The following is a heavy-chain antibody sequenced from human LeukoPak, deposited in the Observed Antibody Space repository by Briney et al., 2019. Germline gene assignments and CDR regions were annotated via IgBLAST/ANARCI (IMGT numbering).Heavy chain of an antibody. Sequence: GGSLRLFCAASGFTFSSYAMHWVRQAPGKGLEWVAVISYDGSNKYYADSVKGRFTISRDNSKNTLYLQMNSLRAEDTAVYYCARDRDIVATAYAFDVWGQGTMVTVSS. CDR2: ISYDGSNK. V-gene: IGHV3-30-3*01. J-gene: IGHJ3*01. CDR1: GFTFSSYA. D-gene: IGHD5-12*01. CDR3: ARDRDIVATAYAFDV.